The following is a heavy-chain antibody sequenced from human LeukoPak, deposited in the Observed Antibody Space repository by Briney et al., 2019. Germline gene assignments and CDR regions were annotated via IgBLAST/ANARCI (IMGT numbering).Heavy chain of an antibody. J-gene: IGHJ5*02. V-gene: IGHV4-59*01. Sequence: SETLSLTCTVSGDSISNYYWSWIRQPPGKGLEWIGYIYHSGSTKYNPSLKSRVTISIDTSKHQFSLKLSSVTAANTAMYYCARGGDTSSWYAWFDPWGQGTLVTVSS. D-gene: IGHD6-13*01. CDR3: ARGGDTSSWYAWFDP. CDR1: GDSISNYY. CDR2: IYHSGST.